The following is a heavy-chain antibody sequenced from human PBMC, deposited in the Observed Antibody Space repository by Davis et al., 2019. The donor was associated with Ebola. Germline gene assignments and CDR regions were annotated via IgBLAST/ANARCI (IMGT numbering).Heavy chain of an antibody. D-gene: IGHD3-3*01. J-gene: IGHJ4*02. V-gene: IGHV4-34*01. CDR2: INHSGSA. CDR1: IGAFNGYY. CDR3: ANSVFGVVLNPYYFDY. Sequence: SETLSLTCAVYIGAFNGYYWTWIRQPPGKGLQWIGEINHSGSAKYNPSLKSRVTISVDTSKRQFSLKLDSVTAADTAVYYCANSVFGVVLNPYYFDYWGQGTLVTVSS.